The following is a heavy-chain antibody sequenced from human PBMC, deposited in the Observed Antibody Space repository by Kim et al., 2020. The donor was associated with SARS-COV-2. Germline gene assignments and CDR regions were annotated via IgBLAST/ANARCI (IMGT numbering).Heavy chain of an antibody. CDR2: IYYSGST. V-gene: IGHV4-59*01. CDR1: GGSMTGYY. CDR3: ARGSGWLPED. J-gene: IGHJ4*02. Sequence: SETLSLTCTVSGGSMTGYYYNWIRHSPGKGLEWIGHIYYSGSTNYNPSLKSRVTISADTSKNRFSLMLTSVTAADTAVYYCARGSGWLPEDWGQGTLVTV. D-gene: IGHD6-19*01.